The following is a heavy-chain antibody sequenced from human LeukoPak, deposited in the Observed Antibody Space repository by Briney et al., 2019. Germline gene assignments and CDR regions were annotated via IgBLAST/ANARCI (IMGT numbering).Heavy chain of an antibody. V-gene: IGHV5-51*01. CDR3: ARGVVAATYYYGMDV. CDR2: IYPGDSDT. CDR1: GYRFTSYW. J-gene: IGHJ6*02. Sequence: GESLKISCKGSGYRFTSYWIGWVRQMPGKGLEWMGIIYPGDSDTRYSPSFQGQVTISADKSISTAYLQWSSLKASDTAMYYCARGVVAATYYYGMDVWGQGTTVTVSS. D-gene: IGHD2-15*01.